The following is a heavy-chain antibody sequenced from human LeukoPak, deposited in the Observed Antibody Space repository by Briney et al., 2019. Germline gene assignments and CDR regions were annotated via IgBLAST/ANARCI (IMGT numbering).Heavy chain of an antibody. CDR1: GGSFSSYY. D-gene: IGHD4-17*01. Sequence: SETLSLTCAVYGGSFSSYYWSWIRQPPGKGQEWIGYIYYSGSTNYNPSLKSRVTISVDTSKNQFSLKLSSVTAADTAVYYCARDGPYGDYQRTDGDNWFDPWGQGTLVTVSS. J-gene: IGHJ5*02. CDR3: ARDGPYGDYQRTDGDNWFDP. CDR2: IYYSGST. V-gene: IGHV4-59*01.